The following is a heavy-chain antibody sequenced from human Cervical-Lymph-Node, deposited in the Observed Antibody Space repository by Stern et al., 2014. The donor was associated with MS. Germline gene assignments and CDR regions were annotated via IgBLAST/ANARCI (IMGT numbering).Heavy chain of an antibody. J-gene: IGHJ4*02. Sequence: VQLVESGAEVKKLGESLKLSCKGSGYSFTANWIAWVRQMPGKGLEWMGIIYPGDYDPRYSPSFQGQVTISADQSISTAYLQWSSLKASDTAMYYCARDYGDYAFDYWGQGTLVTVSS. V-gene: IGHV5-51*01. CDR1: GYSFTANW. CDR2: IYPGDYDP. CDR3: ARDYGDYAFDY. D-gene: IGHD4-17*01.